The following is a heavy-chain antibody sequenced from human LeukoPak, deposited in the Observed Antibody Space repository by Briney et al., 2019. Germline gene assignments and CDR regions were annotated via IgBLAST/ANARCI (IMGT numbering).Heavy chain of an antibody. CDR3: ARGAGTSWFDY. V-gene: IGHV1-46*01. CDR1: AYGFTLYY. Sequence: ASVKVSCKASAYGFTLYYIHWVRQAPGQGLEWMGVINPSGGGTTYARKFQGRVTMTRDTSISTAYMELSSLTSDDTAVYYCARGAGTSWFDYWGQGTLVTVSS. J-gene: IGHJ4*02. D-gene: IGHD6-13*01. CDR2: INPSGGGT.